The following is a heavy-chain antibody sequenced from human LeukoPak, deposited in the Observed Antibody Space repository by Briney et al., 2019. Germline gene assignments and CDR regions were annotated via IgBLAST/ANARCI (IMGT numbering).Heavy chain of an antibody. V-gene: IGHV3-23*01. J-gene: IGHJ4*02. CDR2: ISKNGGTT. CDR3: ASPIEVVTATPSFDY. Sequence: PGGSLRLSCAASGFTFSSYAVNWVRQAPGKGLEWVSGISKNGGTTYYADSVKGRFIISRDNSKNTLYMQMNSLRAEDTAVYYCASPIEVVTATPSFDYWGQGTPVTVSS. CDR1: GFTFSSYA. D-gene: IGHD2-21*02.